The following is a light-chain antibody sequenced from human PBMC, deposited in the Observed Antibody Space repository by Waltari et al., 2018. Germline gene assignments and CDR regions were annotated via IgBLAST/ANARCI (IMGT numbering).Light chain of an antibody. CDR3: SSYSDSNNLV. CDR1: SGDVGGYPY. Sequence: QSALTQPPSASGSPGQSVTISCTGTSGDVGGYPYVSWYQQHPGRAPKLIIYEVNKRPSGVPGRFSGSKSGNTASLTVSGPQAEDEAEYYCSSYSDSNNLVFGGGTKLTV. V-gene: IGLV2-8*01. CDR2: EVN. J-gene: IGLJ2*01.